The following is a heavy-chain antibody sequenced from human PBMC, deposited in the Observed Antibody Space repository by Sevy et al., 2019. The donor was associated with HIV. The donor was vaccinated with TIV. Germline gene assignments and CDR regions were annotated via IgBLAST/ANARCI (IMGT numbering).Heavy chain of an antibody. CDR2: ISGRGGSGDKT. CDR3: ARKYDSSGYFDY. V-gene: IGHV3-23*01. Sequence: GGSLRLSCAASGFTFSSYAMNWVRQAPGKGLEWVSGISGRGGSGDKTNYADSVKGRFTISRDDSKNSLYLQLNSLRAGDTAIYYCARKYDSSGYFDYWGQGTLVTVSS. CDR1: GFTFSSYA. J-gene: IGHJ4*02. D-gene: IGHD3-22*01.